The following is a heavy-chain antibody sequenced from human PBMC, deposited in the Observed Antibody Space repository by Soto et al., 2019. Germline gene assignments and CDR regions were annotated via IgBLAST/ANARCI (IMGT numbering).Heavy chain of an antibody. Sequence: TLSLTCTVSGGSISSGGYYWTWLRQRPGKGLEWIGYIYYSGSTDYNPSLKSRVTISVDTSKSQFSLELSSVSAAETDVYYCARLHLRFWELSPEELVYWSQRTLVPVSS. CDR2: IYYSGST. CDR1: GGSISSGGYY. V-gene: IGHV4-30-4*08. CDR3: ARLHLRFWELSPEELVY. D-gene: IGHD3-16*02. J-gene: IGHJ4*01.